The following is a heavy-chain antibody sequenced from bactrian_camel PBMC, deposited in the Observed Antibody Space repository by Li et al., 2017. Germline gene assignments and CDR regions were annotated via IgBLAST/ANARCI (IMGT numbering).Heavy chain of an antibody. CDR2: INSGGGTT. D-gene: IGHD5*01. CDR3: AAFDGLGTRCADEYNY. J-gene: IGHJ4*01. Sequence: HVQLVESGGGSVQAGGSLRLSCVASGFTFSSYWMYWVRQAPGKGLEWVSAINSGGGTTYYADSVKGRFTISQDNAKNTLYLQVNSLKPEDTAMYYCAAFDGLGTRCADEYNYWGQGTQVTVS. CDR1: GFTFSSYW. V-gene: IGHV3S1*01.